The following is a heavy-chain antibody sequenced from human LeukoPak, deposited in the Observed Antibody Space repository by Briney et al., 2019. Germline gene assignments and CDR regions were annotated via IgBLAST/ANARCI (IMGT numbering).Heavy chain of an antibody. J-gene: IGHJ4*02. CDR1: GLSVSSNY. D-gene: IGHD2-2*01. V-gene: IGHV3-66*01. Sequence: AGSLRLSCVPSGLSVSSNYMNWVRQAPGKGLEWVSVTYSGGSTDCADSVKGRFTISRDNSKNTLYLQMNSLTVEDTAVYYCAGGLGYARSYWGQGTLVTVSS. CDR2: TYSGGST. CDR3: AGGLGYARSY.